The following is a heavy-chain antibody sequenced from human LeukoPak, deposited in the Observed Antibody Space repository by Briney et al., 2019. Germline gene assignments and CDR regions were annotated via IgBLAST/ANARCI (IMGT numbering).Heavy chain of an antibody. CDR1: GYSFSNNW. CDR2: IYPGDSDT. CDR3: ARRSGYYYYFDY. D-gene: IGHD3-22*01. J-gene: IGHJ4*02. V-gene: IGHV5-51*01. Sequence: GESLKISCKGSGYSFSNNWIAWVRQMPGKGLEWMGIIYPGDSDTRYSPSFQDQVTISADKSISTAYLQWSSLKASDTAMYYCARRSGYYYYFDYWGQGTLVTVSS.